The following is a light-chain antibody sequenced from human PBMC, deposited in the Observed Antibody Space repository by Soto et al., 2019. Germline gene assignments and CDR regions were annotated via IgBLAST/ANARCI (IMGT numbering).Light chain of an antibody. Sequence: EIVLTQSPATLSLSPGERATLSCRASQSVSSYLAWYQQKPGQAPRLLIYDASSRATGIPARFSGSGSGTDFTLTISRLEPEDFAVYYCQQRRNWPAVTVGPGTKVDIK. J-gene: IGKJ3*01. CDR1: QSVSSY. CDR2: DAS. V-gene: IGKV3-11*01. CDR3: QQRRNWPAVT.